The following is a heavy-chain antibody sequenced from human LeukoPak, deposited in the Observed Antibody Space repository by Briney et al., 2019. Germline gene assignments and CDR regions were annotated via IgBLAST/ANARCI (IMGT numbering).Heavy chain of an antibody. CDR3: ARLYGDHGDF. J-gene: IGHJ4*02. Sequence: GGSLRLSCAASGFTFSSYTISWVRQAPGKGLEWVSAISRSGDNTYYADSVEGRFTISRDNSKNTLYLQMNSLRAEDTAVFYCARLYGDHGDFWGQGTLVTVSS. D-gene: IGHD4-17*01. CDR2: ISRSGDNT. V-gene: IGHV3-23*01. CDR1: GFTFSSYT.